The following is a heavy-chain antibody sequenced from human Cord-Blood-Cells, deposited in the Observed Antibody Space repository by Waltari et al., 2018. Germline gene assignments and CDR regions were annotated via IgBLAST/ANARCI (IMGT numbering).Heavy chain of an antibody. D-gene: IGHD5-12*01. CDR2: IYSGCRT. CDR3: ARVDYSGYDFAFDI. CDR1: GFTVSSND. Sequence: EVQLVESGGGLVQPGGSLRLSCADPGFTVSSNDMTWVRQEPGKGLELVSVIYSGCRTYYADSVKGRFTISRHNSKNTLYLQMNSLRAEDTAVYYCARVDYSGYDFAFDIWGQGTMVTVAS. V-gene: IGHV3-53*04. J-gene: IGHJ3*02.